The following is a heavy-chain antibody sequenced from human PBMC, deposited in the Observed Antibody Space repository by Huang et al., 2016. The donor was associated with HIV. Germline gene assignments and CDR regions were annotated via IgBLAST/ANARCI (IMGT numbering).Heavy chain of an antibody. D-gene: IGHD3-3*01. CDR3: VTSRKTISGGRVGWFDP. Sequence: QVQLVQFGAEVKKPGASVKVSCKVSGKSVMEVAMHWVRKAAGKVIEWRGGFDDIEGGTVYPQKFQGRVSMTEDTSTDTAYMGLSGLRSDDTAVYYCVTSRKTISGGRVGWFDPWGQGTLVTVSS. V-gene: IGHV1-24*01. J-gene: IGHJ5*02. CDR2: FDDIEGGT. CDR1: GKSVMEVA.